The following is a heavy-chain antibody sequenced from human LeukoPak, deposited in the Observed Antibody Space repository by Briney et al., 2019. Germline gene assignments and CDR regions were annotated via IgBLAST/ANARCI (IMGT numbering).Heavy chain of an antibody. CDR2: ISGSGGST. Sequence: GGSLRLSCAASGFTFSSYEMNWVRQAPGKGLEWVSHISGSGGSTYYADSVKGRFTISRDNAKNSLYLQMNSLRAEDTAVYYCARDDYYYDSSGYYSYFDYWGQGTLVTVSS. J-gene: IGHJ4*02. CDR1: GFTFSSYE. D-gene: IGHD3-22*01. V-gene: IGHV3-48*03. CDR3: ARDDYYYDSSGYYSYFDY.